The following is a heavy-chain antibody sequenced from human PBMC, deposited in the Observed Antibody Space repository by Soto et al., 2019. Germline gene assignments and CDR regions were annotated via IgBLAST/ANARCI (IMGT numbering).Heavy chain of an antibody. CDR1: GDSFSRST. CDR2: FIPMLGIA. D-gene: IGHD2-15*01. V-gene: IGHV1-69*02. J-gene: IGHJ4*02. Sequence: QVQLVHSGAEVKRPGSSVKVSCKASGDSFSRSTFSWVRQAPGQGLEWMGRFIPMLGIANYAQTFQGRVTITADNTPSTAFLVLSSLRSEDTAVYYCARRFDATSGKFDYWGQGTLVTVSS. CDR3: ARRFDATSGKFDY.